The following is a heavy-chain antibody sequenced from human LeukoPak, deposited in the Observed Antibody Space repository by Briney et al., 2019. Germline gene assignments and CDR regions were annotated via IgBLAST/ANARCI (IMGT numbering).Heavy chain of an antibody. CDR1: GYSISSSSYY. CDR2: IYYSGST. J-gene: IGHJ4*02. D-gene: IGHD5-18*01. V-gene: IGHV4-39*07. Sequence: PSETLSLTCTVSGYSISSSSYYWGWIRQPPGKGLEWIGSIYYSGSTYYNPSLKSRVTISVDTSKNQFSLKLSSVTAADTAVYYCARDRGYSYGYFDYWGQGTLVTVSS. CDR3: ARDRGYSYGYFDY.